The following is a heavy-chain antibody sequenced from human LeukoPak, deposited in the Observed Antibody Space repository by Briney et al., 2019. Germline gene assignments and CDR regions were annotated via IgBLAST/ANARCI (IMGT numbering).Heavy chain of an antibody. CDR3: AKDGGLWVSAHWGDS. CDR2: ISYDGSNK. J-gene: IGHJ4*02. CDR1: GFTFSSYA. V-gene: IGHV3-30-3*01. D-gene: IGHD7-27*01. Sequence: GGSLRLSCAASGFTFSSYAMHWVRQAPGKGLEWVAVISYDGSNKYYADSVKGRFTVSRDNSKNTLFLQMNSLRAEDTAVYYCAKDGGLWVSAHWGDSWGRGTLVTVSS.